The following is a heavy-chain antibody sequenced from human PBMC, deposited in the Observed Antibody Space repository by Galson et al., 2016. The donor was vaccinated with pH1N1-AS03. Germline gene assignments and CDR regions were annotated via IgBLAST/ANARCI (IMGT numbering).Heavy chain of an antibody. Sequence: SLRLSCAASGFTFSNYAMGWVRQAPGKGLEWVSALSNSAASTYYADSVKGRFTISRDNSKNTLYLQMNSLRAEDTAIYYCAREIHFSGPLDYWGLGTRVTVSS. CDR1: GFTFSNYA. D-gene: IGHD6-19*01. CDR2: LSNSAAST. CDR3: AREIHFSGPLDY. J-gene: IGHJ4*01. V-gene: IGHV3-23*01.